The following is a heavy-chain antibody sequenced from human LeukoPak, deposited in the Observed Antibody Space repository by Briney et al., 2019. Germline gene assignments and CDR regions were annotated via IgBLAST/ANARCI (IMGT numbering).Heavy chain of an antibody. CDR1: GFSFSGYV. CDR3: ARERPDYDTFTGYPRYFHYGMDV. CDR2: LWYDGSDK. D-gene: IGHD3-9*01. Sequence: GGSLRLSSAASGFSFSGYVMPWVRQTPGKGLEWVAVLWYDGSDKYYGDSMKGRFTIPRDNSKNTLYLQMNSLRVEDTAVYLCARERPDYDTFTGYPRYFHYGMDVWGQGTTVTVSS. J-gene: IGHJ6*02. V-gene: IGHV3-33*01.